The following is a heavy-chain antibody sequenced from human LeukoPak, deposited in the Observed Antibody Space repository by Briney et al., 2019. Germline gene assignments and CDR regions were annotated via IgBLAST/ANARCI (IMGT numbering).Heavy chain of an antibody. J-gene: IGHJ4*02. V-gene: IGHV3-33*01. Sequence: GRSLRLSCAASGFTFSSYGMHWVRQAPGKGLEWVAVIWYDGSNKYYADSVKGRFTISRDNSKNTLYLQMNSLRAEDTAVYYCARDFGDFWSGFGYWGQGTLVTVSS. CDR3: ARDFGDFWSGFGY. CDR2: IWYDGSNK. CDR1: GFTFSSYG. D-gene: IGHD3-3*01.